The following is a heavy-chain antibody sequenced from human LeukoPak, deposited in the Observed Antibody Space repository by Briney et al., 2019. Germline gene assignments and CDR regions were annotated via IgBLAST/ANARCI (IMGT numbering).Heavy chain of an antibody. J-gene: IGHJ6*02. Sequence: HPGGSLRLSCAASGFSFNNYGMQWVRQAPGKGLEWVALIIYDGYYKYYADSVKGRFTISRDDSKNTLYLQVNSLRAEDTAVYYCAKDLITMVRGSAMDVWGQGTTVTVSS. D-gene: IGHD3-10*01. V-gene: IGHV3-30*18. CDR3: AKDLITMVRGSAMDV. CDR1: GFSFNNYG. CDR2: IIYDGYYK.